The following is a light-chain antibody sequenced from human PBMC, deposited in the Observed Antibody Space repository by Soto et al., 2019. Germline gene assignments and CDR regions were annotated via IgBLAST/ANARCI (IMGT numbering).Light chain of an antibody. Sequence: EIVMTQSPATLSVSPGERAALSCRASQSIGSNLAWYQQKPGQAPRLLIYGASTRATGISARFSGSGSGRDFTLTISSLQSEDSAVYYCQQYNDWPPWTFGQGTKVEIK. V-gene: IGKV3-15*01. CDR1: QSIGSN. CDR3: QQYNDWPPWT. J-gene: IGKJ1*01. CDR2: GAS.